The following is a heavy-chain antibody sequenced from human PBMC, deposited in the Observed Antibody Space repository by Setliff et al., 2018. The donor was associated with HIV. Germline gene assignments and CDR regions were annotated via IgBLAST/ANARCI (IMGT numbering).Heavy chain of an antibody. CDR2: IIPNNGGT. CDR1: GGTFSSYA. CDR3: ARDGYYDSSGYSAFDI. D-gene: IGHD3-22*01. J-gene: IGHJ3*02. V-gene: IGHV1-2*02. Sequence: ASVKVSCKASGGTFSSYAISWVRQAPGQGLEWMGGIIPNNGGTNYAQKFQGRVTMTRDTSISTAYMELSRLRSDDTAVYYCARDGYYDSSGYSAFDIWGQGTMVTVSS.